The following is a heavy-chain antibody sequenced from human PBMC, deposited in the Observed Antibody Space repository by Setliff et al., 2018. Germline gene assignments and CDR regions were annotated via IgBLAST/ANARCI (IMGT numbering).Heavy chain of an antibody. CDR2: ISPYNGDT. J-gene: IGHJ6*03. CDR1: GYTFTSYG. Sequence: ASVKVSCKPSGYTFTSYGISWVRQAPGQGLEWMGWISPYNGDTEYAQKFQGRVTLTTDTSTSTAHMELGSLRSEDTAVYYCARGRHPPWSGYPYYYMDVWGKGTTVTVSS. D-gene: IGHD3-3*01. CDR3: ARGRHPPWSGYPYYYMDV. V-gene: IGHV1-18*01.